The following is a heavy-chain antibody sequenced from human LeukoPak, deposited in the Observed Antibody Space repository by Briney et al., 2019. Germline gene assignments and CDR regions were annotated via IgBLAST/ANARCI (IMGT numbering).Heavy chain of an antibody. V-gene: IGHV3-48*02. CDR3: ARIDSSGYHLFDY. CDR1: GFTFRSHS. CDR2: ISSTSGTI. D-gene: IGHD3-22*01. Sequence: GGSLRLSCAASGFTFRSHSMSWVRQGPGKGLECVSYISSTSGTIYYADSVKGRFTISRDNAKNSLYLQMNSLRDEDTAVYYCARIDSSGYHLFDYWGQGTLVTVSS. J-gene: IGHJ4*02.